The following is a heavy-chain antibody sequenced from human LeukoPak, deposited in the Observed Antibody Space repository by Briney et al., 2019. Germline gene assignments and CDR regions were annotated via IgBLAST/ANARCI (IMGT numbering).Heavy chain of an antibody. Sequence: PSETLSLTCTVSGGSISSYYWSRIRQPPGKGLEWIGYIYYSGSTNYNPSLKSRVTISVDTSKNQFSLKLSSVTAADTAVYYCARPHIVGATSAFDIWGQGTMVTVSS. V-gene: IGHV4-59*01. CDR1: GGSISSYY. D-gene: IGHD1-26*01. CDR2: IYYSGST. CDR3: ARPHIVGATSAFDI. J-gene: IGHJ3*02.